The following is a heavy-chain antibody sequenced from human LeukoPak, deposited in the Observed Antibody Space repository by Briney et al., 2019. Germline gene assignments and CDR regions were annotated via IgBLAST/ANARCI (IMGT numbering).Heavy chain of an antibody. J-gene: IGHJ4*02. Sequence: SVKVSCTASGGTFSSYAISWVRQAPGQGLEWMGGIIPIFGTANYAQKFQGRVTITADESTSTAYMELSSLRSEDTAVYYCASQPGIAVAGTVWAFDYWGQGTLVTVSS. CDR1: GGTFSSYA. CDR2: IIPIFGTA. D-gene: IGHD6-19*01. CDR3: ASQPGIAVAGTVWAFDY. V-gene: IGHV1-69*13.